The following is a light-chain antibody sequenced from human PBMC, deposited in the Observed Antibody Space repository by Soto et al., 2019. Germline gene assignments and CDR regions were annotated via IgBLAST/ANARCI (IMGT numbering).Light chain of an antibody. J-gene: IGLJ2*01. CDR3: SSYAGSNNPVL. Sequence: SVLTQPRSGSRSPGQSVAISCNRTSSDVGGYNYVSWYQQHPGKAPKLMIYDVTERPPGVPDRFSGSKSGNTASLTVAGLQAEDEADYYCSSYAGSNNPVLFGGGTKVTVL. CDR1: SSDVGGYNY. V-gene: IGLV2-8*02. CDR2: DVT.